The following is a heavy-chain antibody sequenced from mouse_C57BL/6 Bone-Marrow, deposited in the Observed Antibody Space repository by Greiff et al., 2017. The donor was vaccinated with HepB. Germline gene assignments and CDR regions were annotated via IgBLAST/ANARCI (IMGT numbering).Heavy chain of an antibody. V-gene: IGHV1-54*01. CDR1: GYAFTNYW. D-gene: IGHD1-1*01. CDR3: AREDYYGSLDY. CDR2: INPGSGGT. J-gene: IGHJ2*01. Sequence: QVQLQQSGAELVRPGTSVKVSCKASGYAFTNYWIEWVKQRPGQGLEWIGVINPGSGGTNYNEKFKGKATLTADKSSSTAYMQLSSLTSEDSAVYYCAREDYYGSLDYWGQGTTLTVSS.